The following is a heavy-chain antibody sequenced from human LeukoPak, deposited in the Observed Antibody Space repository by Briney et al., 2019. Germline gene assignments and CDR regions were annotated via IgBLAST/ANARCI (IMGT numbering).Heavy chain of an antibody. CDR3: ARESLVPAAISS. D-gene: IGHD2-2*02. Sequence: ASETLSLTCAVYGGSFSGYYWSWIRQPPGKGLEWIGEINHSGSTNYNPSLKSRVTISVDTSKSQFSLKLSSVTAADTAVYYCARESLVPAAISSWGQGTLVIVSS. V-gene: IGHV4-34*01. CDR2: INHSGST. CDR1: GGSFSGYY. J-gene: IGHJ5*02.